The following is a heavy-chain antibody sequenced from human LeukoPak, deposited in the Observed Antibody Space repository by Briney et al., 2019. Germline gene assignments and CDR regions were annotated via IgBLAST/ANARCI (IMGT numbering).Heavy chain of an antibody. CDR2: IHHSGST. J-gene: IGHJ6*03. V-gene: IGHV4-4*09. Sequence: SETLSLSCTVSGGSISSDYWTWIRQPPGKGLEWIGYIHHSGSTKYNPSLESRVPISVDTSKSHLSLNLRSVTAADTAVYYCAKKGRTYTDYGGYYDYMAVWGKGPTVTVS. D-gene: IGHD4-17*01. CDR3: AKKGRTYTDYGGYYDYMAV. CDR1: GGSISSDY.